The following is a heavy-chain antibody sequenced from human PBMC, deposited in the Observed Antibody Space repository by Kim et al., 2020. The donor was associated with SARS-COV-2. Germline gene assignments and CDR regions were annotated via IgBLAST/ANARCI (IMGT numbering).Heavy chain of an antibody. CDR3: AKGGDYDSSGYYYYYGMDV. J-gene: IGHJ6*02. D-gene: IGHD3-22*01. CDR2: ISYDGSNK. V-gene: IGHV3-30*18. Sequence: GGSLRLSCAASGFTFSSYGMHWVRQAPGKGLEWVAVISYDGSNKYYADSVKGRFTISRDNSKNTLYLQMNSLRAEDTAVYYCAKGGDYDSSGYYYYYGMDVWGQGTTVTVSS. CDR1: GFTFSSYG.